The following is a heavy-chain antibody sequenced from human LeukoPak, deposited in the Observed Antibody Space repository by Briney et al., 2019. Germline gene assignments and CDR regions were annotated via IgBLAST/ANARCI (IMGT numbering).Heavy chain of an antibody. Sequence: WASVKVSCKASGYTFTSYDFNWVRQATGQRPEWMGWMSPNSGDTGYAQKFQDGVTMTRNTSISTAYMELSSLRSDDTAVYYCARGPPHWGYDYWGPGTLVTVSS. CDR3: ARGPPHWGYDY. J-gene: IGHJ4*02. CDR1: GYTFTSYD. V-gene: IGHV1-8*01. CDR2: MSPNSGDT. D-gene: IGHD7-27*01.